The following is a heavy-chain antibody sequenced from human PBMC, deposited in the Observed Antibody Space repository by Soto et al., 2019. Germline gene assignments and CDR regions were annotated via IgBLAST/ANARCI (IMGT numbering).Heavy chain of an antibody. J-gene: IGHJ4*02. CDR1: GGSVSGYY. CDR2: VYFSGNT. CDR3: ARDAIRGSAAMKTY. Sequence: SETLSLTCAVDGGSVSGYYWTWIRQPPGKGLEWIGYVYFSGNTNYNPSLKSRISMSVDTSKNQFSLILSSVSAADTAVYYCARDAIRGSAAMKTYWGLGTLVTVSS. V-gene: IGHV4-34*11.